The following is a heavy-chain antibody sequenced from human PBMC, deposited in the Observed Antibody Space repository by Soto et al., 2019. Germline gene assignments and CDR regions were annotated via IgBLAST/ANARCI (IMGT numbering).Heavy chain of an antibody. J-gene: IGHJ5*02. Sequence: QVQLVQSGAEVKKPGSSVKVSCKASGGTFSSYAISWVRQAPGQGLEWMGGIIPIFGTANYAQKFQGRVTITADESTSTAYMELSSLRSEDTAVYYCASSRRGGAIIVGATTGFDPWGQGTLVTVSS. V-gene: IGHV1-69*01. CDR3: ASSRRGGAIIVGATTGFDP. D-gene: IGHD1-26*01. CDR1: GGTFSSYA. CDR2: IIPIFGTA.